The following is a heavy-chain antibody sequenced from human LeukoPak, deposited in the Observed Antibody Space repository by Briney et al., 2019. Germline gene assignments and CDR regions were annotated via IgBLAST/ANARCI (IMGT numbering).Heavy chain of an antibody. CDR3: ARGIQLRYYYYYYYMDV. CDR1: GGSFSGYY. D-gene: IGHD5-18*01. V-gene: IGHV4-34*01. J-gene: IGHJ6*03. Sequence: PSETLSLTCAVYGGSFSGYYWSWIRQPPGKGLEWIGEINHSGSTNYNPSLKSRVTISVDTSKNQFSLKLSSVTAADTAVYYCARGIQLRYYYYYYYMDVWGKGTTVTVSS. CDR2: INHSGST.